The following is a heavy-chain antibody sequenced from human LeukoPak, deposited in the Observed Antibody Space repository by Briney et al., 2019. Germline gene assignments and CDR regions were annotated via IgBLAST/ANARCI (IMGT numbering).Heavy chain of an antibody. Sequence: AGGSLRLSCAASGFTVSSNYMSWVRQAPGKGLEWVSVIYSGGSTYYADSVKGRFTISRDNSKNTLYLQMNSLRAEDTAVYYCARVHNDFWSGYYTPYFDYWGQGTLVTVSS. V-gene: IGHV3-53*05. CDR1: GFTVSSNY. J-gene: IGHJ4*02. CDR3: ARVHNDFWSGYYTPYFDY. CDR2: IYSGGST. D-gene: IGHD3-3*01.